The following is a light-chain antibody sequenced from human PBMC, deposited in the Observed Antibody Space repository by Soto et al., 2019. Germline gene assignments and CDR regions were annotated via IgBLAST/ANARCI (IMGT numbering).Light chain of an antibody. J-gene: IGLJ1*01. CDR2: EVS. V-gene: IGLV2-8*01. CDR1: SSDVGSYNY. CDR3: SSFIGSNYV. Sequence: QSALTQPPSASGSPGQSVTISCTGTSSDVGSYNYVSWYQQHPGKAPKLMIYEVSKRPSGVPDRFSGSKSDNTASLTVSGLQAEDEADYYRSSFIGSNYVFGTGTKVTVL.